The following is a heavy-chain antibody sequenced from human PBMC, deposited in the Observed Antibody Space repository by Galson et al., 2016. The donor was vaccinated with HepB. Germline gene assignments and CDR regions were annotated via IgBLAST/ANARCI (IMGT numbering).Heavy chain of an antibody. CDR3: ARGLDSDYPDY. Sequence: SLRLSCAASGITFSSYSMNWVRQAPGKGLEWVSSISSSSSYIYYADSVKGRFTISRDNAKNSLYLQMNSLRAEDTAVYYCARGLDSDYPDYWGQGTLVTVSS. CDR1: GITFSSYS. D-gene: IGHD1-26*01. V-gene: IGHV3-21*01. CDR2: ISSSSSYI. J-gene: IGHJ4*02.